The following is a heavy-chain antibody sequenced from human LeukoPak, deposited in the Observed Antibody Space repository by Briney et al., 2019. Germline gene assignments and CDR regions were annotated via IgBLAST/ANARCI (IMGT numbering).Heavy chain of an antibody. CDR1: GYTFTSYA. Sequence: GASVKVSCKASGYTFTSYAMNWVRQAPGQGLEWMGIINPSGGSTSYAQKFQGRVTMTRDMSTSTVYMELSSLRSEDTAVYYCARDLGGYYDSSGPPGYWGQGTLVTVSS. J-gene: IGHJ4*02. V-gene: IGHV1-46*01. CDR3: ARDLGGYYDSSGPPGY. D-gene: IGHD3-22*01. CDR2: INPSGGST.